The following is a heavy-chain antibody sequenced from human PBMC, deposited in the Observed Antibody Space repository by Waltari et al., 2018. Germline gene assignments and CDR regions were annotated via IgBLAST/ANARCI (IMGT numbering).Heavy chain of an antibody. CDR1: GFIFSCYC. D-gene: IGHD4-17*01. J-gene: IGHJ5*02. CDR3: ARDAVTNFDWFDP. CDR2: ISSSSRYI. V-gene: IGHV3-21*01. Sequence: EVQLVESGGGLVKPGGSLGLSCAGSGFIFSCYCMNWVRQGPGKGLEWVSTISSSSRYIYYGDSVKGRFTVSRDNAKNSLYLQMDSLRGEDTGVYYCARDAVTNFDWFDPWGQGTQVTVSS.